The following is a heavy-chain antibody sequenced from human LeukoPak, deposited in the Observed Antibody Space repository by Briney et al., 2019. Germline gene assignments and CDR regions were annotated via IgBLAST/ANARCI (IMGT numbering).Heavy chain of an antibody. D-gene: IGHD5-12*01. V-gene: IGHV4-59*01. J-gene: IGHJ3*02. Sequence: PSETLSLTCTVSGGSISSYYWSWIRQSPGKGLEWIGYIYYSGSTNYNPSLKSRVTISVDTSKNQFSLKLSSVTAADTAVYYCARDPSRGYSGYVAFDIWGQGTMVTVSS. CDR3: ARDPSRGYSGYVAFDI. CDR1: GGSISSYY. CDR2: IYYSGST.